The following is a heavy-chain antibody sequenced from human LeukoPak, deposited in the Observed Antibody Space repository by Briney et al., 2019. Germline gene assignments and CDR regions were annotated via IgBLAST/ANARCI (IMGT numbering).Heavy chain of an antibody. CDR2: TYYRSKWYY. Sequence: SQTLSLTCAISGDSVASNDAAWNWIRQSPSRGLEWLGGTYYRSKWYYDYASFVKGRIAIVPDTSRNQFSLQLSSVIPDDTAVYYCASGWALPFWGQGTQVTVSS. CDR1: GDSVASNDAA. J-gene: IGHJ4*02. V-gene: IGHV6-1*01. D-gene: IGHD1-26*01. CDR3: ASGWALPF.